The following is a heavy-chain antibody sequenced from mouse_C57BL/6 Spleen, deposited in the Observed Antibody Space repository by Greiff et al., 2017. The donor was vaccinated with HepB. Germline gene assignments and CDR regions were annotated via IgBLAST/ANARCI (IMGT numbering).Heavy chain of an antibody. V-gene: IGHV1-76*01. CDR3: ARGGLFAY. CDR2: IYPGSGNT. J-gene: IGHJ3*01. Sequence: VQLQQSGAELVRPGASVKLSCKASGYTFTDYYINWVKQRPGQGLEWIARIYPGSGNTYYNEKFKGKATLTAEKSSSTAYMQLSSLTSEDSAVYFCARGGLFAYWGQGTLVTVSA. CDR1: GYTFTDYY.